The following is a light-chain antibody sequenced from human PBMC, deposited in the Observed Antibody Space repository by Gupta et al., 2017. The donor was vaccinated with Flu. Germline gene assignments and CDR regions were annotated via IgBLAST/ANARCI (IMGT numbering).Light chain of an antibody. CDR3: QQTVSAPRT. CDR2: AAS. J-gene: IGKJ4*01. Sequence: DIQMTQSPSSLSASPGDRVTITCRASQFIDTYLNWFQQKLGKAPKLLISAASTLETGVAPRFSGSGSGTDFTLSISELQPEDFATYFCQQTVSAPRTFGRGTTLEIK. V-gene: IGKV1-39*01. CDR1: QFIDTY.